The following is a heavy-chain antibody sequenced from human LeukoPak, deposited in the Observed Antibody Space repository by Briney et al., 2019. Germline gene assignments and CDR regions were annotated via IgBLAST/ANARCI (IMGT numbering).Heavy chain of an antibody. CDR3: ARVRGSSLDY. Sequence: ASVKVSCKASGYTFTSYGISWGRQAPGQGLEWMGWISAYNGNTNYAQKLQGRVTMTTDTSTSTACMKLRSLRSDDTAVYYCARVRGSSLDYWGQGTLVTVSS. CDR2: ISAYNGNT. J-gene: IGHJ4*02. CDR1: GYTFTSYG. D-gene: IGHD1-26*01. V-gene: IGHV1-18*01.